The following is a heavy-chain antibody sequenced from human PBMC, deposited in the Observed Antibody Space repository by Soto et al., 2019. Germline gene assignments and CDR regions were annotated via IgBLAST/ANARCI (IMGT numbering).Heavy chain of an antibody. CDR2: IWYDGSNK. D-gene: IGHD4-17*01. V-gene: IGHV3-33*01. J-gene: IGHJ4*02. Sequence: QVQLVESGGGVVQPGMSLRLSCAASGFTFSNYGMHWVRQAPGKGLEWVAVIWYDGSNKYYADSVKCRFTISRDNSKNTLYLQMNTLRAEDTAVYYCARHKGGDPYYFDYWGQGTLVTVSS. CDR3: ARHKGGDPYYFDY. CDR1: GFTFSNYG.